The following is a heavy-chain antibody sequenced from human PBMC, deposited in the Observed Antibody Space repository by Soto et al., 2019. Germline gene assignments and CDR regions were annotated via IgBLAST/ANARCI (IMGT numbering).Heavy chain of an antibody. V-gene: IGHV4-34*01. J-gene: IGHJ2*01. CDR1: GGSFSAYY. D-gene: IGHD3-9*01. CDR3: ARESHDILTGPPWVWYFDL. CDR2: INDRGSI. Sequence: QVQLQQWGAGPLRPLETLSLTWGDSGGSFSAYYWAWIRQAPGKGLEWIGEINDRGSINYNPSLKSRVSISVDTSKNHYSLNLRSVTAADTAVYYCARESHDILTGPPWVWYFDLWGRGTLVTVSS.